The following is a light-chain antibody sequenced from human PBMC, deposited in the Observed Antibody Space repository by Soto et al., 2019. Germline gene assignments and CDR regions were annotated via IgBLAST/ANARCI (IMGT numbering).Light chain of an antibody. CDR3: QQYGSSPDT. CDR2: DAS. J-gene: IGKJ4*01. V-gene: IGKV3-20*01. Sequence: EIVLTQSPGTLSLSPGERATLSCRASQSVRNNYLAWYQQKPGQAPRLLIYDASSRATGIPDRFSGSGSGTDFTLIISRLEPEGFAVYYCQQYGSSPDTFGGGTKVDIK. CDR1: QSVRNNY.